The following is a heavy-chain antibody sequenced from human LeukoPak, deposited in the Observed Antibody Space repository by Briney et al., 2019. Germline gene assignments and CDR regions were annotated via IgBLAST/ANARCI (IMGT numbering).Heavy chain of an antibody. D-gene: IGHD6-19*01. J-gene: IGHJ4*02. V-gene: IGHV3-11*04. CDR3: ARERPRGWYFDY. CDR2: ISSSGSTI. Sequence: GGSLRLSCAGSGFTFSDYYMSWIRQAPGKGLEWVSYISSSGSTIYYADSVKGRFTISRDNAKNSLYLQMNSLRAEDTAVYYCARERPRGWYFDYWGQGTLVTVSS. CDR1: GFTFSDYY.